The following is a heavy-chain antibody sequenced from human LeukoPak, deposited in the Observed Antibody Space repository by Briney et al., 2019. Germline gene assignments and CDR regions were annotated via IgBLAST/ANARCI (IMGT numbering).Heavy chain of an antibody. V-gene: IGHV4-39*07. CDR2: IYYSGST. D-gene: IGHD2-2*01. CDR1: GGSISSSSYY. CDR3: ARRAHRCSSTSCSRVDAFDI. Sequence: SETLSLTCTVSGGSISSSSYYWGWIRQPPGKGLEWLGSIYYSGSTNYNPSLKSRVTISVDTSKNQFSLKLSSVTAADTAVYYCARRAHRCSSTSCSRVDAFDIWGQGTMVTVSS. J-gene: IGHJ3*02.